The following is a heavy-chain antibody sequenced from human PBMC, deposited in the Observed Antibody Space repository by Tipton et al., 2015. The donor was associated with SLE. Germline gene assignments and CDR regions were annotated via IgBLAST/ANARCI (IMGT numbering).Heavy chain of an antibody. CDR2: LFYSGNS. CDR1: GSSITTGSLS. V-gene: IGHV4-31*03. D-gene: IGHD6-19*01. CDR3: VRGRQWLVDLDY. J-gene: IGHJ4*02. Sequence: TLSLTCTVSGSSITTGSLSWNWVRPHPVKGLEWIGYLFYSGNSNYNPSLDSRATISLDSSRNQFFLKLTSVTAADSGVYYCVRGRQWLVDLDYWGQGALVTVSS.